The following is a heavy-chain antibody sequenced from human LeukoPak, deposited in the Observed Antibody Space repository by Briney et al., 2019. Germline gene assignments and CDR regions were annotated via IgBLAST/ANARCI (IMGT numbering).Heavy chain of an antibody. D-gene: IGHD6-6*01. Sequence: SETLSLTCTVSGGSISSYYWSWIRQPPGKGLEWIGYIYYSGSTNYNPSLKSRVTISVDTSKNQFSLKLSSVTAADTAVYYCARSEYSSSFDYWGQGTLVTVSS. J-gene: IGHJ4*02. CDR1: GGSISSYY. CDR2: IYYSGST. V-gene: IGHV4-59*01. CDR3: ARSEYSSSFDY.